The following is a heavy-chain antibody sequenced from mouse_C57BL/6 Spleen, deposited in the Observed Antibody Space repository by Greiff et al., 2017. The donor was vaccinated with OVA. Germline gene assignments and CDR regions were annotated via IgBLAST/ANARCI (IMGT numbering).Heavy chain of an antibody. CDR3: AREDGNYVPFAY. V-gene: IGHV1-54*01. CDR2: INPGSGGT. D-gene: IGHD2-1*01. CDR1: GYAFTNYL. J-gene: IGHJ3*01. Sequence: VQLQQSGAELVRPGTSVKVSCKASGYAFTNYLIEWVKQRPGQGLEWIGVINPGSGGTNYNEKFKGKATLTADKSSSTAYMQLSSLTSEDSAVYFCAREDGNYVPFAYWGQGTLVTVSA.